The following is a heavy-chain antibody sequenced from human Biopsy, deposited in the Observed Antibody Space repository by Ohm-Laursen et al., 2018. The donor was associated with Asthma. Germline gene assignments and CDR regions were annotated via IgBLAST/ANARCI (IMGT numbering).Heavy chain of an antibody. J-gene: IGHJ4*02. CDR3: AGFCSGGNCPDH. D-gene: IGHD2-15*01. CDR1: GDSIDSGDYY. V-gene: IGHV4-61*08. CDR2: IHYSGST. Sequence: GTLPLTCGVSGDSIDSGDYYWTWIRQPPGKGLEWIGNIHYSGSTYSNPSLKSRVTISVDTSKKQISLRLSSVIAADTAVYYCAGFCSGGNCPDHWGQGTLVTVSS.